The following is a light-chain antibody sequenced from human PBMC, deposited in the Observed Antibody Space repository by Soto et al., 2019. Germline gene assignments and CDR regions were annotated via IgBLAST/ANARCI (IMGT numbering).Light chain of an antibody. CDR2: AAS. J-gene: IGKJ3*01. V-gene: IGKV1-39*01. CDR1: QSISSY. CDR3: QQSYRTPLT. Sequence: DIQMTQSPSSLYASVGDRVTITCRASQSISSYLNWYQQKPGKAPKFLIYAASSLQSGVPSRFSGSGSGTDFTLTISSLQPEDFATYYCQQSYRTPLTFGPGTKVDIK.